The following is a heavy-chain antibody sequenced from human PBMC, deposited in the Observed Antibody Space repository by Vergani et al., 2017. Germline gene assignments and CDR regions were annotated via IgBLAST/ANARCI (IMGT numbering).Heavy chain of an antibody. CDR1: GGSISSYY. CDR3: ARGTNSISSGWYGGWFDP. CDR2: IYYSGST. D-gene: IGHD6-19*01. J-gene: IGHJ5*02. V-gene: IGHV4-59*01. Sequence: QVQLQESGPGLVQPSETLSLTCTVSGGSISSYYWSWIRQPPGKGLEWIGYIYYSGSTNYNPSLKSRVTISVDTSKNQFSLKLSSVTAADTAVYYCARGTNSISSGWYGGWFDPWGQGTLVTVSS.